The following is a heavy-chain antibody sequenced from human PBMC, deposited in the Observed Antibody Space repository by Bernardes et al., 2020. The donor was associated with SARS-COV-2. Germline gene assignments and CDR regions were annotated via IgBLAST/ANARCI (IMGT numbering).Heavy chain of an antibody. CDR2: VSYLGIN. CDR1: GDSVSSGPYH. D-gene: IGHD5-18*01. V-gene: IGHV4-61*01. Sequence: SEPLSLTCTVSGDSVSSGPYHWSWILQPPGQGLECIWHVSYLGINKYNPSLNNRVSISEDTSKKQFSLNLSSVTAADTAVYECVGYTGGGGGLGHWGQGTLGTVSS. CDR3: VGYTGGGGGLGH. J-gene: IGHJ4*02.